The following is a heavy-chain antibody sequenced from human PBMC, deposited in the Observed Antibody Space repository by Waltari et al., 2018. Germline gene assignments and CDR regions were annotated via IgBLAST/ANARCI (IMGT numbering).Heavy chain of an antibody. V-gene: IGHV3-21*01. D-gene: IGHD1-7*01. CDR3: ARVSKLELHD. J-gene: IGHJ4*02. CDR1: GFTFSSYS. Sequence: EVQLVESGGGLVKPGGSLRLSCAASGFTFSSYSMNWVRQAPGKGLEWGSSISSSSSYIYYADSVKGRFTISRDNAKNSLYLQMNSLRAEDTAVYYCARVSKLELHDWGQGTLVTVSS. CDR2: ISSSSSYI.